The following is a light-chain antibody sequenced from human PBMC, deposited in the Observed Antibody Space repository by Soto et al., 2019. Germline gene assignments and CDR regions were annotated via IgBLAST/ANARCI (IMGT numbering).Light chain of an antibody. CDR1: SSDVGSYNL. CDR2: EGS. CDR3: CSYAGSSSFV. Sequence: QSALTQPASVSGSPGQSITISCTGTSSDVGSYNLVSWYQQHPGKAPKLMIYEGSKRPSGVSNRFSGSKSGNMASLTISGLQAEDEADYYCCSYAGSSSFVFGTGTKLNVL. J-gene: IGLJ1*01. V-gene: IGLV2-23*01.